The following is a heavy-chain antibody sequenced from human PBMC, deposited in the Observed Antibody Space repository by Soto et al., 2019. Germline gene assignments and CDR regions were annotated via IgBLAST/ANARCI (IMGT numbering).Heavy chain of an antibody. J-gene: IGHJ4*02. CDR1: GGSISSSKW. D-gene: IGHD3-22*01. CDR2: IYHSGST. V-gene: IGHV4-4*02. CDR3: ATKGYYDSSGHSFDY. Sequence: QVQLQESGPGLVKPSGTLSLTCAVSGGSISSSKWWSWVRQPPGKGLEWIGEIYHSGSTNYNPSLKRRGTISVDKYKNQFSLKLSSVTAADTAVYYCATKGYYDSSGHSFDYWGQGTLVTVSS.